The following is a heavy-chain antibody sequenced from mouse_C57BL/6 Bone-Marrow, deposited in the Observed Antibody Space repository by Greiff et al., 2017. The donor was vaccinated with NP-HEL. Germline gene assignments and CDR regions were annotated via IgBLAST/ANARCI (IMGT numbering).Heavy chain of an antibody. V-gene: IGHV14-4*01. CDR3: TPHYYGSSYCDY. J-gene: IGHJ2*01. CDR1: GFNIKDDY. Sequence: EVHLVESGAELVRPGASVKLSCTASGFNIKDDYMHWVKQRPEQGLEWIGWIDPENGDTEYASKFQGKATITADTSSNTAYLQLSSLTSEDTAVYYCTPHYYGSSYCDYWGQGTTLTVSS. CDR2: IDPENGDT. D-gene: IGHD1-1*01.